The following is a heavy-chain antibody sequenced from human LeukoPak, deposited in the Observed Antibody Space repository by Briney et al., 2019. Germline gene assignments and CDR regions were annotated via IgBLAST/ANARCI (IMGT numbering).Heavy chain of an antibody. CDR1: GFTFSSYA. CDR2: ISSNGGST. Sequence: PGGSMRLSCAASGFTFSSYAMHWVRQAPGKGLEYVSAISSNGGSTYYANSVKGRFTISRDNSKNTLYLQMGSLRAEYMAVYYCASGEWELPIVYWGQGTLVTVSS. CDR3: ASGEWELPIVY. D-gene: IGHD1-26*01. V-gene: IGHV3-64*01. J-gene: IGHJ4*02.